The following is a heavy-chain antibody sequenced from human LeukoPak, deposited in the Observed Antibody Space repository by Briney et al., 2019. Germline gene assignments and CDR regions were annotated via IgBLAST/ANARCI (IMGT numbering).Heavy chain of an antibody. CDR3: ARVGTYGWFDP. Sequence: SETLSLTCSVSDDSITMYYWTWIRQPPGKGLEWIGYIYYSGSTNYNPSLKSRVTISVDTSKNQFSLKLSSVTAADTAVYYCARVGTYGWFDPWGQGTLVTVSS. J-gene: IGHJ5*02. D-gene: IGHD1-1*01. V-gene: IGHV4-59*01. CDR2: IYYSGST. CDR1: DDSITMYY.